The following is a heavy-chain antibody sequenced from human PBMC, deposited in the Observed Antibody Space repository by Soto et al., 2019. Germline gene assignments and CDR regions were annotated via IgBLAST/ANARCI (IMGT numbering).Heavy chain of an antibody. CDR3: ARRTPMEFDY. V-gene: IGHV3-30-3*01. D-gene: IGHD5-18*01. Sequence: QTGGSLRLSCAASGFTFSSYAMHWVRQAPGKGLEWVAVISYDGSNKYYADSVKGRFTISRDNSKNTLYLQMNSLRAEDTAVYYCARRTPMEFDYWGQGTLVTVSS. CDR2: ISYDGSNK. CDR1: GFTFSSYA. J-gene: IGHJ4*02.